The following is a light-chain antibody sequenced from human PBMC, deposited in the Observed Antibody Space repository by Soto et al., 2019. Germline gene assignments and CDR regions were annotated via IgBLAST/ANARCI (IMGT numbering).Light chain of an antibody. CDR2: AAS. Sequence: EIVLTQSPGALSLSPGDRATLSCRTSQSVNSRYLAWYQQRPGQAPRLLIYAASSRATGIPDRFSGSESGTDFTLTIVRLEPEDSGMFYCHKYGSSPLTFGQGTKLEIK. V-gene: IGKV3-20*01. J-gene: IGKJ2*01. CDR1: QSVNSRY. CDR3: HKYGSSPLT.